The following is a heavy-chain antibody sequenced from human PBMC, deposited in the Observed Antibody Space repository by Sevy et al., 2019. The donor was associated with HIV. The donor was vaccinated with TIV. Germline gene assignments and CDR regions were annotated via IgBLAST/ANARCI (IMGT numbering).Heavy chain of an antibody. Sequence: SETLSLTCTVSGGSISSYYWSWIRQPPGKGLEWIGYIYYIGSTNYNPSLKSRVTISVDTSKNQFSLKLSSVTAADTAVYYCARVNLYSGSYQTFDYWGQGTLVTVSS. CDR1: GGSISSYY. CDR2: IYYIGST. J-gene: IGHJ4*02. V-gene: IGHV4-59*01. CDR3: ARVNLYSGSYQTFDY. D-gene: IGHD1-26*01.